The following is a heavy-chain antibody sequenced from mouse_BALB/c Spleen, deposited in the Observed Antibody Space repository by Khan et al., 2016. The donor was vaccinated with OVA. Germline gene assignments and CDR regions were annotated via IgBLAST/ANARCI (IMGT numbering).Heavy chain of an antibody. CDR3: ARDRIDY. V-gene: IGHV1-7*01. Sequence: VELVESGAELAKPGASVKMSCKASGYTFTTYWMHWVKQRPGQGLEWIGYINPTSGFTDYNQKFKDKVTLTADKSSSTAYMQLSNPTSDDSAVYYCARDRIDYWGQGTTLTVSS. CDR1: GYTFTTYW. CDR2: INPTSGFT. J-gene: IGHJ2*01.